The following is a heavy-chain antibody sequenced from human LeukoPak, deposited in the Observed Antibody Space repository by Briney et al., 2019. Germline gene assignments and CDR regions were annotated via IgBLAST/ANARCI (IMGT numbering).Heavy chain of an antibody. V-gene: IGHV1-2*02. D-gene: IGHD3-10*01. CDR3: ARDAYGLGSYPDY. CDR1: GYTFTDYY. CDR2: INPNSGGT. J-gene: IGHJ4*02. Sequence: ASVKVSCKASGYTFTDYYMHWVRQAPGQGLEWMGWINPNSGGTTYAQKFQGRVTMTRDTSISTAFMELTRLRSDDTAVYYCARDAYGLGSYPDYWGQGTLVTVSS.